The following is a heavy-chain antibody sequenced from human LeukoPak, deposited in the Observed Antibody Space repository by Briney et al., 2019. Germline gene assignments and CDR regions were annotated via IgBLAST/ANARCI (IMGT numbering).Heavy chain of an antibody. V-gene: IGHV3-49*04. D-gene: IGHD5-12*01. CDR1: GFTFGDYA. CDR2: IRSKTHGGTT. J-gene: IGHJ4*02. CDR3: ATWDRYSGYDY. Sequence: GGSLRLSCTASGFTFGDYAMSWVCQAPGKGLEWVGFIRSKTHGGTTEYAASVKGRFTISRDDSKNIAYLQMNSLKTEDTAVYYCATWDRYSGYDYWGQGALVTVSS.